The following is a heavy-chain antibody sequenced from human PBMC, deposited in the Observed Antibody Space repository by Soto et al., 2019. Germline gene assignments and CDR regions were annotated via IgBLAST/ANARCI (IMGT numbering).Heavy chain of an antibody. CDR3: ANRRGCSGGMCQIWFDP. Sequence: QNTLKESGPALAQPTQTLTLTCTFSGFSLTTAGVGVGWIRQPPGKALEWLAIIFWDDDKRYSPSLKNRLTICKETSKNQVVVTKTNVDPLDTATDYCANRRGCSGGMCQIWFDPWGQGTLVTVSS. J-gene: IGHJ5*02. CDR1: GFSLTTAGVG. CDR2: IFWDDDK. D-gene: IGHD2-15*01. V-gene: IGHV2-5*02.